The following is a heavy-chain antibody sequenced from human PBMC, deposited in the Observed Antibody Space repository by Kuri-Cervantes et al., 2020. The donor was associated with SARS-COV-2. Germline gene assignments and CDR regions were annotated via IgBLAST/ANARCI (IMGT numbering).Heavy chain of an antibody. V-gene: IGHV1-69*05. J-gene: IGHJ4*02. D-gene: IGHD4-11*01. CDR3: ARVGIYDYSNYRPFDY. CDR1: GGTFSSYA. Sequence: SVKVSCKASGGTFSSYAISWVRQAPGQGLEWMGGIIPIFGTANYAQKFQGRVTITTDESTSTAYMELSSLRSDDTAVYYCARVGIYDYSNYRPFDYWGQGTLVTVSS. CDR2: IIPIFGTA.